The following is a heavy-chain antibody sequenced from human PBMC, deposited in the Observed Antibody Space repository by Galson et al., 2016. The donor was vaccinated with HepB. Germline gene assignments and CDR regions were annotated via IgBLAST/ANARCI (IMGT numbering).Heavy chain of an antibody. CDR3: AAERVTSSDYYYYYGMDI. J-gene: IGHJ6*02. D-gene: IGHD2-2*01. Sequence: GFTFTSSAVQWVRQARGQRLEWIGWIVVGSGNTNYAQKFQERVTITRDMSTSTAYMELSSLRSEDTAVYYCAAERVTSSDYYYYYGMDIWGRGTTVTVSS. V-gene: IGHV1-58*01. CDR2: IVVGSGNT. CDR1: GFTFTSSA.